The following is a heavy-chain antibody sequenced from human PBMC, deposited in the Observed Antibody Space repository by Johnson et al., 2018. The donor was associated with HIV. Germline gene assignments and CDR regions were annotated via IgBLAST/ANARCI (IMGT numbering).Heavy chain of an antibody. CDR2: INWNGGST. Sequence: VQLVESGGGVVRPGGSLRLSCAASGFIFDDYGMSWVRQAPGKGLEWVSGINWNGGSTGYADSVKGRFTISRDNAKNSLYLQMNSLRAEDTALYYCAKDLGDPMIEVHAFDIWGQGTMVTVSS. CDR3: AKDLGDPMIEVHAFDI. D-gene: IGHD3-22*01. V-gene: IGHV3-20*04. J-gene: IGHJ3*02. CDR1: GFIFDDYG.